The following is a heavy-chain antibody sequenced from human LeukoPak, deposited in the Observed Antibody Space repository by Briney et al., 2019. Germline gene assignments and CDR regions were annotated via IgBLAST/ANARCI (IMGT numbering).Heavy chain of an antibody. J-gene: IGHJ4*02. CDR1: GFTFNSPW. D-gene: IGHD3-16*01. CDR2: IKSESDGGTA. CDR3: TTAHGAVPGNFDH. V-gene: IGHV3-15*01. Sequence: KSGGSLRLSCAASGFTFNSPWMTWVRQPPGKGLEWVGRIKSESDGGTADYAEAVKRRFIISRDDSKNTLYLQMNSLKTEDTAVYYCTTAHGAVPGNFDHWGQGSLVTVSS.